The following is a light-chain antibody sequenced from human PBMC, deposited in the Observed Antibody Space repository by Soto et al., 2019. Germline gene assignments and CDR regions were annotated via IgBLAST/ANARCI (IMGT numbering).Light chain of an antibody. V-gene: IGKV1-6*01. CDR3: LQESNYPLT. CDR1: HGVRDD. CDR2: SAS. Sequence: IQMTQSPSSLSASVGDRVTITCRASHGVRDDVGWYQQKPGKAPKLLIYSASTLQSGVPSRFSGSGSGTDFTLTISGLQPEDVATYYCLQESNYPLTFGGGTKVEIK. J-gene: IGKJ4*01.